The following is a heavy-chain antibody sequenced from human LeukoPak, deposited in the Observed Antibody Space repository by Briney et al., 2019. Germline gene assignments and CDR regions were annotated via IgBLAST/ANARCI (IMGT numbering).Heavy chain of an antibody. J-gene: IGHJ4*02. CDR2: IYYSGST. CDR3: ARHQFYGSGSYYFDY. D-gene: IGHD3-10*01. CDR1: GGSISSFY. Sequence: SETLSLTCTVSGGSISSFYWSWIRQPPGRGLEWIGYIYYSGSTYYNPSLKSRVTISVDTSKNQFALKVSSVTAADTALYYCARHQFYGSGSYYFDYWGQGTLVTVSS. V-gene: IGHV4-59*04.